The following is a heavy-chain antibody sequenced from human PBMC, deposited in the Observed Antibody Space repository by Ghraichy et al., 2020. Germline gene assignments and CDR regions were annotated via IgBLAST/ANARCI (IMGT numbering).Heavy chain of an antibody. D-gene: IGHD4-17*01. CDR2: ISGSGVST. J-gene: IGHJ4*02. CDR1: GFTFSSYA. V-gene: IGHV3-23*01. CDR3: AKPTYGDYFDY. Sequence: GESLHISCAASGFTFSSYAMSWVRQAPGQGLEWVSAISGSGVSTYYADSVKGRFTISRDNSKNTLYLQMNSLRAEDTAVYYCAKPTYGDYFDYWGQGTLVTVSS.